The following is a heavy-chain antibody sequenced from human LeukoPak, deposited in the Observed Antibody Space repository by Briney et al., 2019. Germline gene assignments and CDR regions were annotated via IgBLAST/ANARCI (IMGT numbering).Heavy chain of an antibody. CDR1: GGSISSGDYY. V-gene: IGHV4-30-4*08. CDR2: IYYSGST. Sequence: SETLSLTCTVSGGSISSGDYYWSWIRQPPGKGLEWIGYIYYSGSTYYNPSLKSRVTISVDTSKNQFSLKLSSVTAADTAVYYCARVGGRLEPAAYWFDPWGQGTLVTVSS. CDR3: ARVGGRLEPAAYWFDP. D-gene: IGHD2-2*01. J-gene: IGHJ5*02.